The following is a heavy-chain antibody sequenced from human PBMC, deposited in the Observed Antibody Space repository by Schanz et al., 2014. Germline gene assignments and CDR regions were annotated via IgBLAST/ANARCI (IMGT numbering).Heavy chain of an antibody. J-gene: IGHJ4*02. Sequence: EVQLLESGGGLVQPGGSLKLSCAASGLIFSNYVMSWVRQAPGKGLEWVSTIGTSGGTNYAESVKGRFTISRDNSKNTLYLQMNSLRAEDTAVYYCAKDRSWDYDSSGYFHYWGQGTLVSVSS. V-gene: IGHV3-23*01. CDR1: GLIFSNYV. CDR2: IGTSGGT. CDR3: AKDRSWDYDSSGYFHY. D-gene: IGHD3-22*01.